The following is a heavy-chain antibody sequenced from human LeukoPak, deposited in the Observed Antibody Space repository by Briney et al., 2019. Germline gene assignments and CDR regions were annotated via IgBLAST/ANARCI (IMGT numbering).Heavy chain of an antibody. CDR3: ARGDIVVVPAAMGNWFDP. Sequence: SETLSLTCAVYGGSFSGYYWSWIRQPPGKGLEWIGEINHSGSTNYNPSLKSRVTMSVDTSKNQFSLKLSSVTAADTAVYYCARGDIVVVPAAMGNWFDPWGQGTLVTVSS. V-gene: IGHV4-34*01. D-gene: IGHD2-2*01. CDR1: GGSFSGYY. J-gene: IGHJ5*02. CDR2: INHSGST.